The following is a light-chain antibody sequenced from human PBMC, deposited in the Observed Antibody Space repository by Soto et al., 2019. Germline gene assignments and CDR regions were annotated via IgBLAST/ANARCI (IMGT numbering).Light chain of an antibody. CDR3: MQSIQVPIT. Sequence: DIVMIQTPLSLSVTPGKPASISCKSSQSLLHSNEKTYVYWYLQKPGQPPHLLIYDVSTRFSGVPDKFSGSGSGTDFTLKISRVEAEDVGVYYCMQSIQVPITFGQGTRLEIK. CDR2: DVS. J-gene: IGKJ5*01. CDR1: QSLLHSNEKTY. V-gene: IGKV2D-29*01.